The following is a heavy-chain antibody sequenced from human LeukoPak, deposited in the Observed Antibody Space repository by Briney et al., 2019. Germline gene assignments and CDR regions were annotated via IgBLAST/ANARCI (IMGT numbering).Heavy chain of an antibody. CDR3: ASWSAAGDFDY. Sequence: PGGSLRLSCAASGFTFSSYAMHWVRQAPGKGLGWVAVISYDGSNEYYADSVKGRFTISRDNSKNTLYLQMNSLRAEDTAVYYCASWSAAGDFDYWGQGTLVTVSS. CDR1: GFTFSSYA. J-gene: IGHJ4*02. CDR2: ISYDGSNE. D-gene: IGHD6-13*01. V-gene: IGHV3-30*04.